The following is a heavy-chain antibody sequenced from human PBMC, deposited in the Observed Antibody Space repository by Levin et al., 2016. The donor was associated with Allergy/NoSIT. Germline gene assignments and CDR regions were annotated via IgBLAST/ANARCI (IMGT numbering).Heavy chain of an antibody. V-gene: IGHV4-39*01. J-gene: IGHJ6*02. CDR3: ARQSARYYYGSGEVDV. CDR2: IYYSGST. Sequence: SETLSLTCTVSGGSIRSSSYYWGWIRQPPGKGLEWIGSIYYSGSTYYNPSLKSRVTISVDTSKNQFSLKLSSVTAADTAAYYCARQSARYYYGSGEVDVWGQGTTVTVSS. D-gene: IGHD3-10*01. CDR1: GGSIRSSSYY.